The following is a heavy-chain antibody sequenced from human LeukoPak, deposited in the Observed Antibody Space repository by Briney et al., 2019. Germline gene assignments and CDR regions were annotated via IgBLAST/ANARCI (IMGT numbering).Heavy chain of an antibody. J-gene: IGHJ5*02. D-gene: IGHD6-13*01. CDR1: GFSFDDYG. V-gene: IGHV3-43*02. CDR3: SKDSGRSSSWYWWFDP. Sequence: GGSLRLSCAASGFSFDDYGMLWVRQAPGKGLEWVSLISGDGADTYYAESVKGRFTTSGDNSKNSLYLQMNGLRTDDTAFYYCSKDSGRSSSWYWWFDPWGQGTLVTVSS. CDR2: ISGDGADT.